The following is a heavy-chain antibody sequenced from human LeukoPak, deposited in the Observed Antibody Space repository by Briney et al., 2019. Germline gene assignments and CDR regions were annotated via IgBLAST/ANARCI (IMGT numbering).Heavy chain of an antibody. D-gene: IGHD5-12*01. CDR2: IYYSGST. CDR1: GGSISSYY. Sequence: SETLSLTCTVSGGSISSYYWSWIRQPPGKGLEWIGYIYYSGSTNYNPSLKSRVTISVDTSKNQLSLKLSSVTAADTAVYYCATQWLRNAFDIWGQGTMVTVSS. CDR3: ATQWLRNAFDI. V-gene: IGHV4-59*08. J-gene: IGHJ3*02.